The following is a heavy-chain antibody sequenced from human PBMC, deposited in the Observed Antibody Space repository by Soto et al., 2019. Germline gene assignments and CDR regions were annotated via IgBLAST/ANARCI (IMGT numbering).Heavy chain of an antibody. CDR1: GGTFSSYA. J-gene: IGHJ5*02. D-gene: IGHD3-16*01. CDR3: ARDGGLNWFDP. CDR2: IIPIFGTA. V-gene: IGHV1-69*13. Sequence: RASVKVSCKAFGGTFSSYAISWVRQAPGQGLEWMGGIIPIFGTANYAQKFQGRVTITADESTSTVYMELSSLRSEDTAVYYCARDGGLNWFDPWGQGTLVTVSS.